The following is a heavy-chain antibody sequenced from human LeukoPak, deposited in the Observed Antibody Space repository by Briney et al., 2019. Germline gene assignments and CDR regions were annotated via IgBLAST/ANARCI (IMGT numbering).Heavy chain of an antibody. D-gene: IGHD3-10*01. CDR3: AGGSGSYPEY. Sequence: GGSLRLSCAASGFTFSSYGMHWVRQAPGKGLEWVALIRYDGSNEYYADSVKGRFTISRDNSQNTLYLQMNSLRAEDTAVYYCAGGSGSYPEYWGQGTLVTLSS. CDR2: IRYDGSNE. CDR1: GFTFSSYG. J-gene: IGHJ4*02. V-gene: IGHV3-30*02.